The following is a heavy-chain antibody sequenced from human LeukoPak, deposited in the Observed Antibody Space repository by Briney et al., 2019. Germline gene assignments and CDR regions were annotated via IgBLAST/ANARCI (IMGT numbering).Heavy chain of an antibody. V-gene: IGHV3-23*01. CDR2: ISGSGGST. J-gene: IGHJ5*02. CDR1: GFTFSSYA. D-gene: IGHD5-18*01. Sequence: PGGSLRLSCAASGFTFSSYAMSWVRQAPGKGLEWVPAISGSGGSTYYADSVKGRFTISRDNSKNTLYLQMNSLRAEDTAVYYCAKDRGYSYGYYWFDPWGQETLVTVSS. CDR3: AKDRGYSYGYYWFDP.